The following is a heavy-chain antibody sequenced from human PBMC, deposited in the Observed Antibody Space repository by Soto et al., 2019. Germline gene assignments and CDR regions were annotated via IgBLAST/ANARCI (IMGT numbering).Heavy chain of an antibody. J-gene: IGHJ4*02. CDR1: GFPFNNAW. Sequence: EVQLVESGGGVVKPGGSLRLSCAGSGFPFNNAWMTWVRQAPGQGLEWIGRITSRTYGATTDYAAPGKGRFSISRDDSKNMSCLQINSLKTEDTAVYYCDTDAPTSKWDTGHFDHWGQGTLVTVSS. V-gene: IGHV3-15*01. CDR2: ITSRTYGATT. CDR3: DTDAPTSKWDTGHFDH. D-gene: IGHD1-26*01.